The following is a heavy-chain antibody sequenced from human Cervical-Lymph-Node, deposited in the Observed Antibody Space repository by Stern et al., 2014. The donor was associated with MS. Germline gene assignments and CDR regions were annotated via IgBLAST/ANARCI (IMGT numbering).Heavy chain of an antibody. Sequence: QLQLQESGPGLVKPSATLSLTCTVSGGSLRRYYWNWIRQAPGKGLEWLGFIYHTGSVNYNPSLSSRVAMSVDTSKNQFSLTVSSVTAADTAVYYCAREGEYCSGSRCYPFLDYWGQGTLVTVSS. CDR3: AREGEYCSGSRCYPFLDY. D-gene: IGHD2-15*01. J-gene: IGHJ4*02. CDR1: GGSLRRYY. V-gene: IGHV4-59*01. CDR2: IYHTGSV.